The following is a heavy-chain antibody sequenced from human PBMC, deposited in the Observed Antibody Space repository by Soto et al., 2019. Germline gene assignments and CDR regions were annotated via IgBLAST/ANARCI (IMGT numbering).Heavy chain of an antibody. D-gene: IGHD5-12*01. J-gene: IGHJ5*02. CDR2: ISGSGGST. V-gene: IGHV3-23*01. CDR3: AKGEMATIRNSFDP. Sequence: PGGSLRLSCAASGFTFSSYAMGWVRQAPGKGLEWVSAISGSGGSTYYADSVKGRFTISRDTSTNTLYLQMSNLRAEDTAIYYCAKGEMATIRNSFDPWGQGTLVTVSS. CDR1: GFTFSSYA.